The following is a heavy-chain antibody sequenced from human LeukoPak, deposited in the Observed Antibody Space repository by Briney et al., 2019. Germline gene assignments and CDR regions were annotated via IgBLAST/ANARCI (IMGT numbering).Heavy chain of an antibody. V-gene: IGHV4-59*01. CDR2: IYYSGST. D-gene: IGHD3-22*01. J-gene: IGHJ5*02. Sequence: SETLSLTCTVSGGSISSYYWSWIRQPPGKGLEWIGYIYYSGSTNYNPSLKSRVTISVDTSKNQFSLKLSSVTAADTAVYYCARDVRYYYDSSGYYYQDFRFDPWGQGTLVTVSS. CDR1: GGSISSYY. CDR3: ARDVRYYYDSSGYYYQDFRFDP.